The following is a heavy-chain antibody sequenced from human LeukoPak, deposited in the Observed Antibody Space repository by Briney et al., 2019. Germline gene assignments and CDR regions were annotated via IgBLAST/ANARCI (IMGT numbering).Heavy chain of an antibody. CDR2: IYHSGST. CDR1: GYSISSGYY. CDR3: ARVGGYSYGYFDY. Sequence: SETLSLTRTVSGYSISSGYYWGWIRQPPGKGLEWIGSIYHSGSTYYNPSLKSRVTISVDTSKNQFSLKLSSVTAADTAVYNCARVGGYSYGYFDYWGQGTLVTVSS. V-gene: IGHV4-38-2*02. J-gene: IGHJ4*02. D-gene: IGHD5-18*01.